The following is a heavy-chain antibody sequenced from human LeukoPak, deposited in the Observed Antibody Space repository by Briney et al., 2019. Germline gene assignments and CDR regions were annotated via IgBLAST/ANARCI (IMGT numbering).Heavy chain of an antibody. CDR3: ARMVSLRGYSYGYYYYYMDV. J-gene: IGHJ6*03. V-gene: IGHV3-74*01. CDR2: INSDGSST. CDR1: GFTFSSYW. D-gene: IGHD5-18*01. Sequence: GGSLRLSCAASGFTFSSYWMHWVRQAPGKGLVWVSRINSDGSSTSYADSVKGRFTISRDNAKNTLYLQMNSLRAEDTAVYYCARMVSLRGYSYGYYYYYMDVWGKGTTVTVSS.